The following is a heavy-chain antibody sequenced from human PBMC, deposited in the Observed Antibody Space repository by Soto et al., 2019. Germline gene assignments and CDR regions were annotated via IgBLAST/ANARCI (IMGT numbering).Heavy chain of an antibody. CDR3: ARVPLYSSSSRDYYYYGMDV. Sequence: GGSLRLSCAASGFTFSSYAMSWVRQAPGKGLEWVSAISGSGGSTYYADSVKGRFIISRDNSKNTLYLQMNSLRPEDTAVYYCARVPLYSSSSRDYYYYGMDVWGQGTTVTVSS. V-gene: IGHV3-23*01. J-gene: IGHJ6*02. D-gene: IGHD6-6*01. CDR1: GFTFSSYA. CDR2: ISGSGGST.